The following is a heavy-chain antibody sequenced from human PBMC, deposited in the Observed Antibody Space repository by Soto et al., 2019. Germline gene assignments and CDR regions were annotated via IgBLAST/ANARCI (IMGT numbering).Heavy chain of an antibody. J-gene: IGHJ6*02. V-gene: IGHV6-1*01. Sequence: SQTLSLTCAISGDSVSSNSAAWNWIRQSPSRGLEWLGRTYYRSKWYNDYAVSVKSRITINPDTSKNQFSLQLNSVTPEDTAVYYCALGVAVAGPYYYYGMDVWGQGTTVTVSS. CDR3: ALGVAVAGPYYYYGMDV. CDR1: GDSVSSNSAA. D-gene: IGHD6-19*01. CDR2: TYYRSKWYN.